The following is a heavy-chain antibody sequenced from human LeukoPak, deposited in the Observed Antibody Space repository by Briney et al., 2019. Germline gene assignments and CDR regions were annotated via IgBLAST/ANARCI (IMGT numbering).Heavy chain of an antibody. V-gene: IGHV4-61*08. D-gene: IGHD2-2*01. J-gene: IGHJ5*02. CDR1: GGSISSGGYY. CDR2: IYYSGST. Sequence: SETLSLTCTVSGGSISSGGYYWSWIRQPPGKGLEWIGYIYYSGSTNYNPSLKSRVTISVDTSKNQFSLKLSSVTAADTAVYYCARVADCSSTSCYAGNWFDPWGQGTLVTVSS. CDR3: ARVADCSSTSCYAGNWFDP.